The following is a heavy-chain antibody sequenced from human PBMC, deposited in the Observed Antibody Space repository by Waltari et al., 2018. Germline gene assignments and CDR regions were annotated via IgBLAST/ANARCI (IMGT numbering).Heavy chain of an antibody. Sequence: EVQLVESGGGLVQPGGSLRLSCAASGFTFSSYWMSWVRQAPGKGLEWVANIKQDGSEKYYGDSVKGRFTISRDNAKNSLYLQMNSLRAEDTAVYYCAGQLYDFWSGYYPGGGWFDPWGQGTLVTVSS. D-gene: IGHD3-3*01. CDR3: AGQLYDFWSGYYPGGGWFDP. V-gene: IGHV3-7*01. CDR1: GFTFSSYW. J-gene: IGHJ5*02. CDR2: IKQDGSEK.